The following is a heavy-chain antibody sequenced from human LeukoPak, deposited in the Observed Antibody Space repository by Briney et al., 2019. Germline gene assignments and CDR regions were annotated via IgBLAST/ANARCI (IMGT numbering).Heavy chain of an antibody. D-gene: IGHD2-15*01. CDR1: GFTFSSYA. Sequence: GGSLRLSCAASGFTFSSYAMHWVRQAPGKGLEWVAVISYDGSNKYYADSVKGRFTISRDNAKNSLYLQMNSLRAEDTAVYYCARAGSCSGGSCYPTLDYWGQGILVTVSS. J-gene: IGHJ4*02. V-gene: IGHV3-30*04. CDR3: ARAGSCSGGSCYPTLDY. CDR2: ISYDGSNK.